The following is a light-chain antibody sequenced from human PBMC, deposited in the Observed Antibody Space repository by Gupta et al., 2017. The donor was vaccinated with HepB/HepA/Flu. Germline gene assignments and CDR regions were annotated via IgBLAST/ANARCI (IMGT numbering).Light chain of an antibody. Sequence: EIEVTQSPATLSVSPGERATLLCRASQNVDKNIVWYQQKPGQPPRLLISGASTRATGVSARFSGSGSGTDFTLTISSLQSEDSAVYYCQQYEHWPPYTFGQGTKLEIK. CDR3: QQYEHWPPYT. CDR2: GAS. V-gene: IGKV3-15*01. CDR1: QNVDKN. J-gene: IGKJ2*01.